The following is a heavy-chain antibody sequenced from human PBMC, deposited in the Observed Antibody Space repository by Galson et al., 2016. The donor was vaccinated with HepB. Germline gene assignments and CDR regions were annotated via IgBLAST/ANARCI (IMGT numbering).Heavy chain of an antibody. Sequence: PALVKPTQTLTLTCTFSGFSLSTSGMRVIWIRQPPGKALEWLSLIDGGGDKYYSMSLKTRLTISKDTSKNQVVLTMTNMDPVDTGTYYCARIRYTNTWYSYYYGMDVWGQGTAVTVSS. CDR1: GFSLSTSGMR. CDR2: IDGGGDK. CDR3: ARIRYTNTWYSYYYGMDV. J-gene: IGHJ6*02. D-gene: IGHD6-13*01. V-gene: IGHV2-70*01.